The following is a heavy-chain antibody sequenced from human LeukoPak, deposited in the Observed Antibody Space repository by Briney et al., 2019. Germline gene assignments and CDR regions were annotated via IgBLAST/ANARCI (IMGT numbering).Heavy chain of an antibody. J-gene: IGHJ4*02. CDR2: IRYDGSNK. V-gene: IGHV3-30*02. D-gene: IGHD3-10*01. CDR1: GFTFSSYG. CDR3: AKDRMGFGELPYYFDY. Sequence: LPGGSLRLSCAASGFTFSSYGMHWVRQAPGKGLEWVAFIRYDGSNKYYADSVKGRFTISRDNSKNTLYLQMNSLRAEDTAVYYCAKDRMGFGELPYYFDYWGQGTPVTVSS.